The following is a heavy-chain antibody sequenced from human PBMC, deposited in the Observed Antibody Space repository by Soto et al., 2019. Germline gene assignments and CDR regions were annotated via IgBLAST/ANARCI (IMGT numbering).Heavy chain of an antibody. J-gene: IGHJ2*01. CDR3: ARHRLVSRYFDL. Sequence: QLQLQASGPGLVKASETLSLTCSVSGGSISSSTYYWAWVRQHPGRELEWIGSIYHGGSTYFSPSFRSRLTMSVDTSKTGFSLRMASVTAADTAVYYCARHRLVSRYFDLWGRGVLVTVSS. CDR2: IYHGGST. D-gene: IGHD3-9*01. CDR1: GGSISSSTYY. V-gene: IGHV4-39*01.